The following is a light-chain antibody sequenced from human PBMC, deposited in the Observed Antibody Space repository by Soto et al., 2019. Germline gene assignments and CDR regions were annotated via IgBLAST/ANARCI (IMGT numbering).Light chain of an antibody. CDR2: DAS. CDR1: QVISND. CDR3: LHHNDFPWT. J-gene: IGKJ1*01. Sequence: DIQMTQSPSSLSASVGDRVTITCRASQVISNDLGWYQQKPGQAPKRLNYDASIFQSGVPSRFSGSGSGTEFTLTISSRQPEDFATKYCLHHNDFPWTFGQGTKVEVK. V-gene: IGKV1-17*01.